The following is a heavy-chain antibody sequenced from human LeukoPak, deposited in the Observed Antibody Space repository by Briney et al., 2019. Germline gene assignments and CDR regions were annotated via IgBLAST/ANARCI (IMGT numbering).Heavy chain of an antibody. V-gene: IGHV4-34*01. J-gene: IGHJ4*02. CDR3: TRGVYRSCDGYNLCY. Sequence: SETLSLTCSIYGVSLRGSYLCWCRQPPGKGLEWIAEINHSGSTNYNPSLKSRVTISVVTSKNQFSLKLNSVTAADTGVYYCTRGVYRSCDGYNLCYWGQGTLVTVSS. D-gene: IGHD5-24*01. CDR1: GVSLRGSY. CDR2: INHSGST.